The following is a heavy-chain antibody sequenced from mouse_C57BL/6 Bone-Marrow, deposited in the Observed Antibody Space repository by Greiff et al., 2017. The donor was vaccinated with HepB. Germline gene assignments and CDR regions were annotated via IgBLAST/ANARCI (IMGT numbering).Heavy chain of an antibody. J-gene: IGHJ3*01. V-gene: IGHV14-1*01. CDR3: TLYDYDGRFAY. CDR1: GFNIKDYY. Sequence: EVQLQQSGAELVRPGASVKLSCTASGFNIKDYYMHWVKQRPEQGLEWIGRIDPEDGDTEYAPKFQGKATMTADTSSNTAYLQLSSLTSEDTAVYYCTLYDYDGRFAYWGQGTLVTVSA. D-gene: IGHD2-4*01. CDR2: IDPEDGDT.